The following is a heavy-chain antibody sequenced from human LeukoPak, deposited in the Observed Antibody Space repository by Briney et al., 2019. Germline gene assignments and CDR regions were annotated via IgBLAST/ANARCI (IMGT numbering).Heavy chain of an antibody. V-gene: IGHV3-74*01. CDR3: VSGTAAVAPAMTY. Sequence: LGGSLRLSCAASGFTFGNFWMHWIRQGPGKGLLWVARINGDGSYADYAESVQGRFTVSRDNAKNTLYLQMDSLRVEDTAVYYCVSGTAAVAPAMTYWGRGTLVTVSS. D-gene: IGHD2-15*01. CDR2: INGDGSYA. J-gene: IGHJ4*02. CDR1: GFTFGNFW.